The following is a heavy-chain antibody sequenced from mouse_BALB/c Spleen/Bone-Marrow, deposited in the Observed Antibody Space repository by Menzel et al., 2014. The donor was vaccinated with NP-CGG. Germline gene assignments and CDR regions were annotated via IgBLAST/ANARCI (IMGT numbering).Heavy chain of an antibody. V-gene: IGHV1-26*01. J-gene: IGHJ3*01. D-gene: IGHD1-1*01. CDR1: GYSFTGYT. Sequence: VQLKQSGSVLVKPGSSMKIFCKASGYSFTGYTMNWVKQSHGKNLEWIGLINPYNDGTSYNQKFKGKATLTVIKSSSTAYMELLSLASEDSAVYYCARENYGSRYGFAYWGQGTQVTVSA. CDR3: ARENYGSRYGFAY. CDR2: INPYNDGT.